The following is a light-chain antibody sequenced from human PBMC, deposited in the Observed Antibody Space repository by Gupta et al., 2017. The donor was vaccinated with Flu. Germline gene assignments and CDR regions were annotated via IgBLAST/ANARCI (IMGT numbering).Light chain of an antibody. V-gene: IGKV1-5*03. CDR1: QTINNW. CDR3: QQYNTYPIT. J-gene: IGKJ5*01. CDR2: KAS. Sequence: DIHFTQSPSTLSASVGDRVTITCRASQTINNWLAWYQQKPGKVPKLLINKASSLQSGVPSRFSGSGSGTDFSLTISSLQPDDFATYYCQQYNTYPITFGQGTRLDIK.